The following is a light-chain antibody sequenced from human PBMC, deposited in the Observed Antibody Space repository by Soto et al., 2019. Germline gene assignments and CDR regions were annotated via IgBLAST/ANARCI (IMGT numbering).Light chain of an antibody. CDR3: QQLTNFRFT. Sequence: IQLTQSPSSLSASVGDRVTITCRASQGINKFLAWYQQRPGKAPQLLVYGASTLQSGVPSRFSGSGSGTDFTLTISSLPPEDFATYYCQQLTNFRFTIGQGTKRDIK. J-gene: IGKJ2*01. V-gene: IGKV1-9*01. CDR1: QGINKF. CDR2: GAS.